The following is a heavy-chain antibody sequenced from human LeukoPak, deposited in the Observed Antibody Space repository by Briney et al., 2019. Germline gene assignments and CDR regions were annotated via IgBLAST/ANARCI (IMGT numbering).Heavy chain of an antibody. CDR3: ARGGAGRDRFDP. Sequence: ASVKVSCKASGGTFSSYAISWVRQAPGQGLEWMGRIIPILGIANYAQKFQGRVTITADKSTSTAYMELSSLRSEDTAVYYCARGGAGRDRFDPWGQGTLVTVSS. CDR2: IIPILGIA. V-gene: IGHV1-69*04. D-gene: IGHD3-16*01. J-gene: IGHJ5*02. CDR1: GGTFSSYA.